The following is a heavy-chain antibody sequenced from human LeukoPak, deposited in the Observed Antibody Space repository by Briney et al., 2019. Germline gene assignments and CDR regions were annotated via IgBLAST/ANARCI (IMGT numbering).Heavy chain of an antibody. D-gene: IGHD2-2*01. Sequence: PSETLSLTCAVSGGSISSGGYSWSWIRQPPGKGLECIGYTYYSGSTNYNPSLKSRVTISVDTSKNQFSLKLSSVTAADTAVYYCARHCSSTSCPSYYYYYGMDVWGQGTTVTVSS. J-gene: IGHJ6*02. V-gene: IGHV4-61*08. CDR1: GGSISSGGYS. CDR3: ARHCSSTSCPSYYYYYGMDV. CDR2: TYYSGST.